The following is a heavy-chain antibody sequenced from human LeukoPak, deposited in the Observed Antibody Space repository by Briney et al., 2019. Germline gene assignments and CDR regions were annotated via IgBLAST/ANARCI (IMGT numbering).Heavy chain of an antibody. J-gene: IGHJ4*02. V-gene: IGHV1-2*06. CDR2: INPNSGGT. CDR3: ARAGYYYDSSGYYYVGVDY. D-gene: IGHD3-22*01. CDR1: GYTFTGYY. Sequence: ASVKVPCKASGYTFTGYYMHWMRQAPGQGLEWMGRINPNSGGTNYAQKFQGRVTMTRDTSISAAYMELSRLRSDDTAVYYCARAGYYYDSSGYYYVGVDYWGQGTLVTVSS.